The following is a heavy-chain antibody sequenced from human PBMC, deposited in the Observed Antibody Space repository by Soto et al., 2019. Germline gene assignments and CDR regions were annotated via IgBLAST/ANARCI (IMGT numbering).Heavy chain of an antibody. CDR3: GGGNSGTSFCLIDY. D-gene: IGHD1-26*01. CDR1: VDSFTSYY. Sequence: SETLSLTGTVSVDSFTSYYWSWIRQPAGEGLEWIGRIYNSGTTNYSPSLKSRVTLSVDPSKNQFSLNLNSATAADTAVYYCGGGNSGTSFCLIDYWGPGTLVTVSS. CDR2: IYNSGTT. J-gene: IGHJ4*02. V-gene: IGHV4-4*07.